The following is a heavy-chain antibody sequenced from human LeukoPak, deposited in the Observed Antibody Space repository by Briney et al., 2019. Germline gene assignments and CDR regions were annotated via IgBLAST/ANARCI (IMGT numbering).Heavy chain of an antibody. CDR3: ARSYSSSDHYYYYGMDV. CDR1: GGSISSYY. J-gene: IGHJ6*02. CDR2: INYIRTT. V-gene: IGHV4-59*08. Sequence: RSSATLSLTCTVSGGSISSYYWNWIRQPPGKGLEWIGYINYIRTTDYHPSLKSRVTISLDTSKNRFSLKLSSVTAADTAMYYCARSYSSSDHYYYYGMDVWGQGTTVTVSS. D-gene: IGHD6-13*01.